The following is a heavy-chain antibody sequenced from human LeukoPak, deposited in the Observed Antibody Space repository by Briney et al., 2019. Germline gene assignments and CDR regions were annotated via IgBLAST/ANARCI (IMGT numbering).Heavy chain of an antibody. J-gene: IGHJ4*02. CDR1: GFTFGDYA. CDR2: IRSKAFGATT. V-gene: IGHV3-49*04. D-gene: IGHD2-15*01. Sequence: GGSQRLSCKPSGFTFGDYAMSWVRQAPGKGLEWVGFIRSKAFGATTDYGASVKGRFTVSRDDSKSIAYLQMNSLKTEDTAVYYCTRDCRRARCYEEMDYWGQGTLVTVSS. CDR3: TRDCRRARCYEEMDY.